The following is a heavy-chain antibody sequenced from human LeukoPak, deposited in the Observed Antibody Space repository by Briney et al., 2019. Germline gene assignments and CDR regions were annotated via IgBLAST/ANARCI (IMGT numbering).Heavy chain of an antibody. J-gene: IGHJ4*02. CDR3: ASFDSSGWHYFDY. CDR2: ISASGGST. V-gene: IGHV3-23*01. CDR1: GFIFSSYA. Sequence: GGSLRLSCAASGFIFSSYAMTWVRQAPGKGLEWVSAISASGGSTYYADSVRGRFTISRDNSKNSLYLQMNTLRAEDTAVYYCASFDSSGWHYFDYWGQGTLVTVSS. D-gene: IGHD6-19*01.